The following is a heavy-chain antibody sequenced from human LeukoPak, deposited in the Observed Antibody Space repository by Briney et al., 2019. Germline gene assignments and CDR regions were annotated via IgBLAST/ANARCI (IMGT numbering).Heavy chain of an antibody. CDR1: GFTFNDYA. CDR2: INWNGGGI. J-gene: IGHJ6*03. CDR3: ARHMTEGYYMDV. V-gene: IGHV3-9*01. Sequence: GGSLRLSCVASGFTFNDYAMHWVRQAPGRGLEWVSGINWNGGGIDYTDSVKGRFTVSRDNVKNSLYLQMKSLRAEDTALYYCARHMTEGYYMDVWGKGTTVTVSS.